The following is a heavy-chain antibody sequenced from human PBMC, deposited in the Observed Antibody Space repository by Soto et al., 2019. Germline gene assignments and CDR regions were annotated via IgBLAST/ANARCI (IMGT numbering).Heavy chain of an antibody. J-gene: IGHJ4*02. V-gene: IGHV1-18*01. Sequence: QVQLVQSGAEVKKPGASVKVSCKASGYTFASYAIRWMRQAPGQGLEWMGWISAYNGNTNYAQKLQGRVTMTTDTSTSTAYRELRSLRSDDTAVYDCARDPRPPDYWGQGTLVTVSS. CDR3: ARDPRPPDY. CDR1: GYTFASYA. CDR2: ISAYNGNT.